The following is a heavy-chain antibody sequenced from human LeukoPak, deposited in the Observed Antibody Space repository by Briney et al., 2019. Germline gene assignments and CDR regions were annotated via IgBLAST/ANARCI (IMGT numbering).Heavy chain of an antibody. Sequence: PGGSLRLSCEASGFTFSSYNMNWVRQAPGKGLEWVSSISSSSGPIYYADSVKGRFTISRDNAKNSLYLQMNSLRAEDTAVYYCARRVTTYYFDSWGQGTLVTVSS. CDR1: GFTFSSYN. V-gene: IGHV3-21*01. CDR2: ISSSSGPI. CDR3: ARRVTTYYFDS. J-gene: IGHJ4*02. D-gene: IGHD3-3*01.